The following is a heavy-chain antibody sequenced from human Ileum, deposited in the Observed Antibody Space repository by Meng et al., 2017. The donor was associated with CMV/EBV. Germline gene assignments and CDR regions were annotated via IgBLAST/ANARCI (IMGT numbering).Heavy chain of an antibody. J-gene: IGHJ4*02. CDR1: GYTFSSYS. Sequence: QVQLVQSGAEVKNIGASVKVSCKASGYTFSSYSFSWGRQAPGQGLEWMGWISAYNGDIKYAQKFRDRVTMTTDTSTSTAYMDLRGLRSDDTAVYYCARDHASSSQLLDYWGQGTLVTVSS. CDR3: ARDHASSSQLLDY. D-gene: IGHD6-6*01. V-gene: IGHV1-18*04. CDR2: ISAYNGDI.